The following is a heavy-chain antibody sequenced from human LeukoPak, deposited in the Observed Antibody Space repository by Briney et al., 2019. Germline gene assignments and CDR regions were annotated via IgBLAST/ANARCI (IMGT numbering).Heavy chain of an antibody. CDR3: ARDLSEERGYSHGPYDY. D-gene: IGHD5-18*01. CDR2: ISWNSGSI. Sequence: PGGSLRLSCAASGFTFDDYAMHWVRQAPGKGLEWASGISWNSGSIGYADSVKCRFTISRDNAKNTLYLQMNSLRAEDTAVYYCARDLSEERGYSHGPYDYWGQGTLVTVSS. CDR1: GFTFDDYA. V-gene: IGHV3-9*01. J-gene: IGHJ4*02.